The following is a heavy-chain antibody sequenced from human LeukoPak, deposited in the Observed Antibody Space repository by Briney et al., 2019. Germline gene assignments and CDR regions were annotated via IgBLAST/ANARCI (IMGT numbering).Heavy chain of an antibody. CDR2: ISGSGGST. Sequence: PGGSLRLSCAASGFTFSSYAMSWVRQAPGKGLEWVSAISGSGGSTYYADSVKGRFTISRDNSKNTLYLQMNSLRAEDTAVYYCAKDRRAYTTSTICRYWGQGTLVTVSS. CDR3: AKDRRAYTTSTICRY. D-gene: IGHD1-1*01. CDR1: GFTFSSYA. V-gene: IGHV3-23*01. J-gene: IGHJ4*02.